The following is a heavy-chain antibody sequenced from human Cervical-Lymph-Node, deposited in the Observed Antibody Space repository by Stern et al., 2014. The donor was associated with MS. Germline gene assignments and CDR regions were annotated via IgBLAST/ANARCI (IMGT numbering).Heavy chain of an antibody. Sequence: VQLVESGGGVVQPGRSLRLSCAASGFTFSSYGMHWVRQAPGKGLEWVAVISYDGSNKYYADSVKGRFTISRDNSKNTLYLQMNSLRAEDTAVYYCAKAPDSSGYYVFQHWGQGTLVTVSS. CDR1: GFTFSSYG. D-gene: IGHD3-22*01. CDR2: ISYDGSNK. CDR3: AKAPDSSGYYVFQH. J-gene: IGHJ1*01. V-gene: IGHV3-30*18.